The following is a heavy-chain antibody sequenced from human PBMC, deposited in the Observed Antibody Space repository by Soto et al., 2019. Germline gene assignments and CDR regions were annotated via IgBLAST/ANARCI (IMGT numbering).Heavy chain of an antibody. CDR1: GESIINNNYY. CDR2: IYYSGRT. D-gene: IGHD4-17*01. CDR3: ARHDGDYDEYFQH. J-gene: IGHJ1*01. Sequence: SETLSHTCTVSGESIINNNYYWGWIRKPPGKGLEWIGTIYYSGRTFYNPSLKSRVTISVDTSKNQFSLKLISVTAADTAVYYCARHDGDYDEYFQHWGQGSPVTSPQ. V-gene: IGHV4-39*01.